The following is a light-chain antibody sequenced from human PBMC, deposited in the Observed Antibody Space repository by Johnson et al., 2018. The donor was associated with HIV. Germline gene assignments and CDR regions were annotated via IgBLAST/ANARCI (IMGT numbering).Light chain of an antibody. CDR3: GTWDTSLSAFV. J-gene: IGLJ1*01. V-gene: IGLV1-51*01. Sequence: QSVLTQPPSVSAAPGQKVTISCSGSSSDMGNYAVSWYQQLPGTAPKLLIYDNNKRPSGIPDRFSGFKSGTSATLGITGLQTGDEADYYCGTWDTSLSAFVFGTGTKVTVL. CDR2: DNN. CDR1: SSDMGNYA.